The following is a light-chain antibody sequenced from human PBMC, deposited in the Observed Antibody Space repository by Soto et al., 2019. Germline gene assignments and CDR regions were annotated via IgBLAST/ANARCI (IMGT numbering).Light chain of an antibody. V-gene: IGLV2-14*01. Sequence: LTQPPSVSGSPVHSITIPCPGTSRDVGGYNYVSWYQQHPGKAPKLMIYDVSNRPSGVSNRFSGSKSGNTASLTISGLQAEDEADYYCSSYTSSSTLVYVFGTGTKATVL. CDR2: DVS. CDR3: SSYTSSSTLVYV. J-gene: IGLJ1*01. CDR1: SRDVGGYNY.